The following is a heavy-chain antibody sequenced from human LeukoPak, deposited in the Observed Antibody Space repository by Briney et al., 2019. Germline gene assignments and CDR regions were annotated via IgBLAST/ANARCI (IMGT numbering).Heavy chain of an antibody. CDR3: ARRVVPAASYWYLDV. D-gene: IGHD2-2*01. CDR1: GDSITISSW. V-gene: IGHV4-4*02. CDR2: IYHTGST. Sequence: SETLSLTCAVSGDSITISSWWTWVRQPPGKGLEWIGEIYHTGSTNYNPSLKSRATLSVDKSKNQFPLSLRYVSAADTAIYYCARRVVPAASYWYLDVWGRGTLVTFSS. J-gene: IGHJ2*01.